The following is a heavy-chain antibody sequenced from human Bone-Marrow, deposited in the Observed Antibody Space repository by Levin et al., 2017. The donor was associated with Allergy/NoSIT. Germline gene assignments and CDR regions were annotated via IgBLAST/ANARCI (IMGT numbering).Heavy chain of an antibody. CDR2: ISYDGSNE. D-gene: IGHD4-17*01. J-gene: IGHJ5*02. CDR3: AKAVTVTTRRWFDP. Sequence: SCAASGFTFSNYGMHWVRQAPGKGLEWVAMISYDGSNEFYADSVKGRFTISRDNSKNTLYLQMNSLRVEDTAVYYCAKAVTVTTRRWFDPWGQGTLVTVSS. V-gene: IGHV3-30*18. CDR1: GFTFSNYG.